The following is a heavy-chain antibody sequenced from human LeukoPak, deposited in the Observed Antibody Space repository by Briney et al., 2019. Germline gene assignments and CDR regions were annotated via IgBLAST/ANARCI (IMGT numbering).Heavy chain of an antibody. CDR3: AREPGGVGWFDP. Sequence: SETLSLTCTVSGGSISTSSYYWGWVRQPPGKGLEWIGNIFYSGSTYYSPSLKSRVTISVDTSKNQFSLKLSSVTAADTAVYYCAREPGGVGWFDPWGQGTLVTVSS. CDR1: GGSISTSSYY. D-gene: IGHD3-16*01. CDR2: IFYSGST. V-gene: IGHV4-39*07. J-gene: IGHJ5*02.